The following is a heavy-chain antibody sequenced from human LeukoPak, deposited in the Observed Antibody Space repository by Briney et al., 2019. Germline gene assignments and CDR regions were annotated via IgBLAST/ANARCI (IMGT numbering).Heavy chain of an antibody. J-gene: IGHJ4*02. D-gene: IGHD5-12*01. CDR2: IYYSGST. CDR3: AGGIVATICDY. CDR1: SGSISSYY. V-gene: IGHV4-59*01. Sequence: SETLSLTCTVSSGSISSYYWSWIRQSPGKGLEWIGYIYYSGSTKYNPSLKSRVTISVDTSKNQFSLKLSSVTAADTAVYYCAGGIVATICDYWGQGTLVTVSS.